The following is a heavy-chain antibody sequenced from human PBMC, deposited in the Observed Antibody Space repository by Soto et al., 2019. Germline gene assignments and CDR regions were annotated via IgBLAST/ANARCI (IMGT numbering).Heavy chain of an antibody. CDR1: GGSLSSGSFS. J-gene: IGHJ4*02. V-gene: IGHV4-30-2*01. D-gene: IGHD4-17*01. CDR2: INYSGNT. Sequence: QLRLQESGSGLVKPSQTLSLTCTVSGGSLSSGSFSWGWIRQPPGKGLEWIGYINYSGNTYYNPSPRRRVTLSRDTSTNQFSLKLGSVTAADTAVYYCARGGGSTDYVANYYFDYWGRGTLVTVSS. CDR3: ARGGGSTDYVANYYFDY.